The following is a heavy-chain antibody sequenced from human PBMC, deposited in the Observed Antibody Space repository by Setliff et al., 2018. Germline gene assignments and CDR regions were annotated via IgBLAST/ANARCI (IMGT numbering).Heavy chain of an antibody. V-gene: IGHV1-2*02. CDR2: INPNSGGT. Sequence: GPSVKVSCKASGYTFTGYYMHWVRQAPGQGLEWMGWINPNSGGTNYAQKFQGRVTMTRDTSISTAYMELNRLRSDDTAVYYCARTIVGGATRLDYWGLGTLVTVS. CDR1: GYTFTGYY. D-gene: IGHD1-26*01. J-gene: IGHJ4*02. CDR3: ARTIVGGATRLDY.